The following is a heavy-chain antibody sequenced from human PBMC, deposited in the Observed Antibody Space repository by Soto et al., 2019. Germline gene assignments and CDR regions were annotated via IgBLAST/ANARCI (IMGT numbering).Heavy chain of an antibody. CDR2: ISYDGGNK. D-gene: IGHD6-19*01. CDR1: GFTFSSSG. J-gene: IGHJ4*02. Sequence: QVQLVESGGGVVQPGRSLRLSCAASGFTFSSSGIHWVRQAPGKGLEWVAVISYDGGNKYYVDSVKGRFTISRDNSKNTLYLQMNSLRAEDTAVYYCATDFSGWYGSREYGFWGQGTLVTVSS. CDR3: ATDFSGWYGSREYGF. V-gene: IGHV3-30*03.